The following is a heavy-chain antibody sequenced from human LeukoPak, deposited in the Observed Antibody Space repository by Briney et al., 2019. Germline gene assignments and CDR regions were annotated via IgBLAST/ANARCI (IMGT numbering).Heavy chain of an antibody. CDR1: GFTFGVYA. CDR2: ISGSGGST. V-gene: IGHV3-23*01. CDR3: ARAEGLAARDY. Sequence: PGGSLRLSCAAPGFTFGVYAMSWVRQAPGKGLEWVSAISGSGGSTYYADSVKGRFTISRDNAKNSLYLQMNSLRAEDTAVYYCARAEGLAARDYWGQGTLVTVSS. D-gene: IGHD6-6*01. J-gene: IGHJ4*02.